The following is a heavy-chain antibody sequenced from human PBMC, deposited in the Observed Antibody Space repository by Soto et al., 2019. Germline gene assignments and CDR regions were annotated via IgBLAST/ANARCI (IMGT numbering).Heavy chain of an antibody. CDR3: ANLYSTGWSRRGWFDP. Sequence: SETLSLTCPVSGGSISNSSHYWAWIRHPPGKGLEWIGNIYYSGNTYYNPSLKSRVTVSVDTSKNQFSLRLTSVTAADTAVYYCANLYSTGWSRRGWFDPWGQGTLVTVS. D-gene: IGHD2-8*02. CDR2: IYYSGNT. V-gene: IGHV4-39*01. J-gene: IGHJ5*02. CDR1: GGSISNSSHY.